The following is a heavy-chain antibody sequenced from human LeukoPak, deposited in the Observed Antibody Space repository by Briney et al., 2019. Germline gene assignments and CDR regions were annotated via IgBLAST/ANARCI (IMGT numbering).Heavy chain of an antibody. CDR2: ISGSGGAT. CDR3: AKGGAGYCSSTSCLYCFDY. D-gene: IGHD2-2*01. J-gene: IGHJ4*02. V-gene: IGHV3-23*01. CDR1: GFTFSSYD. Sequence: GGSLRLSCAASGFTFSSYDMSWVRQAPGKGLEWVSVISGSGGATYYADSVKGRFTISRDNSKNTLLLQMNSLRAEDTAVYYCAKGGAGYCSSTSCLYCFDYWGQGTLVTVST.